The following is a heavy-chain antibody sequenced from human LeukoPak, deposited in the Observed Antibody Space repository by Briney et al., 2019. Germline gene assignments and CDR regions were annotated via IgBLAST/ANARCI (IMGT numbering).Heavy chain of an antibody. V-gene: IGHV1-8*01. D-gene: IGHD2-15*01. J-gene: IGHJ6*02. Sequence: ASVKVSCKASGYTFTSYDINWVRQATGQGLEWMGWMNPNSGNTGYAQKFQGRVTMTRNTSISTAYMELSSLRSEDTAVYYCARGGSPGGAAKVRSMGKKATYYYGMDVWGQGTTVTVSS. CDR2: MNPNSGNT. CDR1: GYTFTSYD. CDR3: ARGGSPGGAAKVRSMGKKATYYYGMDV.